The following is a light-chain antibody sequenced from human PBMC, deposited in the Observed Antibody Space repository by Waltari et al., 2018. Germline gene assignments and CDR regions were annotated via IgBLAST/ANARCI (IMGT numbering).Light chain of an antibody. V-gene: IGKV3-20*01. Sequence: IVLTQSPGTLSLSPGERATISCRASQSVTNSCLGWYQQKPGQAPRLLIYGMSSRATGISDRFSGSGSGTDFTLTISRLEPEDFAVYYCQQYDSSPPTFGGGTKVEIK. CDR1: QSVTNSC. J-gene: IGKJ4*01. CDR2: GMS. CDR3: QQYDSSPPT.